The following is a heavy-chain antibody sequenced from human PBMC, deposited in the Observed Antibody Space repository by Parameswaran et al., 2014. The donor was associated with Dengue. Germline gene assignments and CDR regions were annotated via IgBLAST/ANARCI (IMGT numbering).Heavy chain of an antibody. J-gene: IGHJ4*02. V-gene: IGHV3-30*18. CDR2: ISYDGSYK. D-gene: IGHD3-22*01. CDR3: AKDRGYYGPVYYFDY. Sequence: VRQAPGKGLEWVAVISYDGSYKYYSDSVKGRFTISRDNSKNTLYLQMNSLRVEDTAVYFCAKDRGYYGPVYYFDYWGQGTLVTVSS.